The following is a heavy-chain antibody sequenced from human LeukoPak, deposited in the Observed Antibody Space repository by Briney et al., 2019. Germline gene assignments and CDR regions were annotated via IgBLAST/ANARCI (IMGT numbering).Heavy chain of an antibody. CDR3: ARDRDIVVIPATTLLDC. CDR1: GFTFCSYE. J-gene: IGHJ4*02. CDR2: ISGTGTTI. V-gene: IGHV3-48*03. D-gene: IGHD2-2*01. Sequence: RGSLRLSCAASGFTFCSYEMNWVRQAPGKGLEVVSYISGTGTTIYYAGSVKGRFTISSDNAKNSLYLQLNSLRAEDTAVYYCARDRDIVVIPATTLLDCRGQGTLATVSS.